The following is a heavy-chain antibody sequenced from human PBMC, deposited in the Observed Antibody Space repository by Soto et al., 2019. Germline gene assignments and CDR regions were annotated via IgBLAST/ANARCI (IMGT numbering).Heavy chain of an antibody. Sequence: QVQLVESGGGVVQPGRSLRLSCAASGFTFSSYAMHWVRQAPGKGLEWVAVISYDGSNKYYADSVKGRFTISRDNSKNTLYLQMNSLRAEDTAVYYCAELRYFEGHWGQGTLVTVSS. D-gene: IGHD3-9*01. J-gene: IGHJ4*02. CDR2: ISYDGSNK. V-gene: IGHV3-30-3*01. CDR3: AELRYFEGH. CDR1: GFTFSSYA.